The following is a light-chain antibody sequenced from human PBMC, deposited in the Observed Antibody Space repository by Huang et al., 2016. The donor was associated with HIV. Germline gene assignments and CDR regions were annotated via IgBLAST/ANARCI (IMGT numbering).Light chain of an antibody. Sequence: EIVMTQSPATLSVSPGERATLSCRASQSVRSKLAWYQQKPGQAPRLLIYVASTRATVIPDRCSGSGSGTEFTLTISSLQSEDFAVYYCQQYNNWPPPYTFGQGTKLEIK. J-gene: IGKJ2*01. CDR2: VAS. V-gene: IGKV3-15*01. CDR3: QQYNNWPPPYT. CDR1: QSVRSK.